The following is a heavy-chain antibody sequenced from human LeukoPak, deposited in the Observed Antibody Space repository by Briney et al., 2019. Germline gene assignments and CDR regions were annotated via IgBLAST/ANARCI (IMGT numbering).Heavy chain of an antibody. CDR3: ARRWGHFDY. V-gene: IGHV3-48*03. CDR2: ISSSASTI. J-gene: IGHJ4*02. D-gene: IGHD7-27*01. Sequence: GGSLRLSCAASGFTFSGYEMNWVRQAPGEGLEWVSYISSSASTIYCADSVKGRFTISRDNAKNSLYLQMDSLRVEDTAVYYCARRWGHFDYWGQGTLVTVSS. CDR1: GFTFSGYE.